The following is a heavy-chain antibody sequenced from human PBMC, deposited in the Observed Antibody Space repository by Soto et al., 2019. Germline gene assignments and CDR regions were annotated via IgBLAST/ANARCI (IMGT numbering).Heavy chain of an antibody. CDR3: AKDMDTWSGFTEYFQH. CDR2: ISGSGGST. J-gene: IGHJ1*01. Sequence: RLSCAASGFPFSSYAMSWVRQALGKGLEWVSAISGSGGSTYYADSVKGRFTISRDNSKNTLYLQMNSLRAEDTAVYYCAKDMDTWSGFTEYFQHWGRGTLVTVSS. CDR1: GFPFSSYA. D-gene: IGHD3-3*01. V-gene: IGHV3-23*01.